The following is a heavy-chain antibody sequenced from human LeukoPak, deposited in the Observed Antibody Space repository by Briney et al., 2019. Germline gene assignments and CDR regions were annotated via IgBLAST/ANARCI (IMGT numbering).Heavy chain of an antibody. D-gene: IGHD3-10*01. CDR3: ARWYGSGSYEDDYFDY. J-gene: IGHJ4*02. CDR2: IIPIFGTA. Sequence: ASVKVSCKASGGTFSSYAISWVRQAPGQGLEWMGGIIPIFGTANYAQKFQGRVTITADESTSTAYMELSSLRSEDTAVYYCARWYGSGSYEDDYFDYWGQGTLVTVSS. V-gene: IGHV1-69*13. CDR1: GGTFSSYA.